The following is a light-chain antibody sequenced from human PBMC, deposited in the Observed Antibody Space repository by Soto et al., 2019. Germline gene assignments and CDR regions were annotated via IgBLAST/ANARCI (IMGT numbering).Light chain of an antibody. V-gene: IGKV1-5*01. CDR3: QQYYSYPYT. CDR1: EIIGSS. CDR2: DAL. J-gene: IGKJ2*01. Sequence: DIQMTQSPSTRSASLGDRVTITCRASEIIGSSLAWYQHKPGKAPKLLIYDALTLQSGVPSRYSGSESGTECTFTISSLQPGDSATYYCQQYYSYPYTFGQGTKLEI.